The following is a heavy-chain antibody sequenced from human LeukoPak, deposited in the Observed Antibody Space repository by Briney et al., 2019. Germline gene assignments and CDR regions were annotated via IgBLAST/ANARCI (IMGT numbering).Heavy chain of an antibody. CDR2: ISYDGSNK. V-gene: IGHV3-30-3*01. Sequence: SCKASGYTFTGYYMHWVRQAPGKGLEWVAVISYDGSNKYYADSVKGRFTISRDNSKNTLYLQMNSLRAEDTAVYYCARPSHYDILTGYSPFDYWGQGTLVTVSS. CDR3: ARPSHYDILTGYSPFDY. D-gene: IGHD3-9*01. CDR1: GYTFTGYY. J-gene: IGHJ4*02.